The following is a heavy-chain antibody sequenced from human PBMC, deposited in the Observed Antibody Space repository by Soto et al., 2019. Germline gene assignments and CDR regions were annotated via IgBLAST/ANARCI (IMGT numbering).Heavy chain of an antibody. CDR3: ARGGPPNYYDSSGQMAWAH. J-gene: IGHJ4*02. CDR1: GYTFTGYY. D-gene: IGHD3-22*01. V-gene: IGHV1-2*02. CDR2: INPNSGGT. Sequence: QVQLVQSGAEVKKPGASVKVSCKASGYTFTGYYMHWVRQAPGQGLEWMGWINPNSGGTNYAQKFQGRVTMTRHTSISTAYMELSRLRADDTAVYYCARGGPPNYYDSSGQMAWAHWGQGTLVTVSS.